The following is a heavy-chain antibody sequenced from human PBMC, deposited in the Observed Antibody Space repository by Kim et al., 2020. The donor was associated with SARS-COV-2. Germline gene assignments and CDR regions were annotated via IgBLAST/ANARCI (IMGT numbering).Heavy chain of an antibody. CDR1: GYSFTNYW. CDR2: IWPDDSDT. CDR3: ARQSGRTSGGFDP. Sequence: GESLKISCKGSGYSFTNYWIGWVRQMPGKGLEWMGIIWPDDSDTKYSPSFQGQVTISADRSISTAYLEWSSLKASDTAMYYCARQSGRTSGGFDPWGQGTLVTVSS. D-gene: IGHD6-25*01. J-gene: IGHJ5*02. V-gene: IGHV5-51*01.